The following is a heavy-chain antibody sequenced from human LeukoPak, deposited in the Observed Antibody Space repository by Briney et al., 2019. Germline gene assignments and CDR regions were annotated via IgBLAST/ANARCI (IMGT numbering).Heavy chain of an antibody. CDR2: IGGSSTSI. J-gene: IGHJ4*02. V-gene: IGHV3-21*01. CDR3: AREAEEAFDY. CDR1: GGSFSGYY. Sequence: ETLSLTCAVYGGSFSGYYWSWIRQAPGKGLEWVSSIGGSSTSIYYADSVKGRFTISRDNAKNSLYLQMNRLRAEDAAVYFCAREAEEAFDYWGQGTLVTVSS.